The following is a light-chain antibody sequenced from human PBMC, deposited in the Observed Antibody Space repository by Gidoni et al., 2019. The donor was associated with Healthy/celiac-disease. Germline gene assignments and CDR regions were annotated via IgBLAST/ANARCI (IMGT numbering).Light chain of an antibody. CDR2: DVS. CDR1: SSDAGGYNY. J-gene: IGLJ2*01. Sequence: HSALTQPASVSGSPGQSITISCTGTSSDAGGYNYVSWYQQHPGKAPKLMIYDVSNRPSGVSNRFSGSKSGNTASLTISGLQAEDEADYYCSSYTSSSTLVFGGGTKLTVL. CDR3: SSYTSSSTLV. V-gene: IGLV2-14*03.